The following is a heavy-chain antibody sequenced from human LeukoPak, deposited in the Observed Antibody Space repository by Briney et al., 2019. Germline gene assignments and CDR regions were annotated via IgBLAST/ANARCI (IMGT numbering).Heavy chain of an antibody. CDR2: ISPYSGDP. D-gene: IGHD1-1*01. J-gene: IGHJ6*04. CDR1: GYTFTDYG. CDR3: ARMSTWNLGV. Sequence: ASVKVSCKASGYTFTDYGISWVRQAPGQGLAWMGWISPYSGDPKYAQKYRGRVTMTTDTSTTTAFMELRSLTSDDTAVYYCARMSTWNLGVWGKGTTVTVSS. V-gene: IGHV1-18*04.